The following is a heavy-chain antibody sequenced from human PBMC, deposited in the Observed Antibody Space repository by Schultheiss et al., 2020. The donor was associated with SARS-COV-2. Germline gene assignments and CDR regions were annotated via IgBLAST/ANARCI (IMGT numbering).Heavy chain of an antibody. CDR2: ISYDRSNK. V-gene: IGHV3-30*15. D-gene: IGHD3-22*01. CDR1: GFTFSSYA. Sequence: GGSLRLSCAASGFTFSSYAMHWVRQAPGKGLEWVTVISYDRSNKYYADSVRGRFTISRDNSKNTLYLQMSSLRAEDTAVYYCASDSSGYYYVGAFDIWGQGTMVTVSS. J-gene: IGHJ3*02. CDR3: ASDSSGYYYVGAFDI.